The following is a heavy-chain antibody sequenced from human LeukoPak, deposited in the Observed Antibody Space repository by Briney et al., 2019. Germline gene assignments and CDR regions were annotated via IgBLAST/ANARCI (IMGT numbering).Heavy chain of an antibody. CDR2: ISSSGSTI. Sequence: GGSLRLFCAASGFIVSGTYMTWVRQAPGKGLEWVSYISSSGSTIYYADSVKGRFTISRDNAKNSLYLQMNSLRAEDTAVYYCAELGITMIGGVWGKGTTVTISS. J-gene: IGHJ6*04. V-gene: IGHV3-11*04. CDR3: AELGITMIGGV. CDR1: GFIVSGTY. D-gene: IGHD3-10*02.